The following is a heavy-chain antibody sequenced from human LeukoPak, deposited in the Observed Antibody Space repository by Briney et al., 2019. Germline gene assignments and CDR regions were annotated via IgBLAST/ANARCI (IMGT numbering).Heavy chain of an antibody. Sequence: GRSLRLSCAASGFTFNSYAMYGVRQAPGKGLEGVAVISYDGSNKYYADSVKGRFTISRDNSKNTLYLEMNSLRTEDTAVYYCARGRDGALDVWGQGTTVTVSS. CDR1: GFTFNSYA. V-gene: IGHV3-30-3*01. D-gene: IGHD1-26*01. J-gene: IGHJ6*02. CDR2: ISYDGSNK. CDR3: ARGRDGALDV.